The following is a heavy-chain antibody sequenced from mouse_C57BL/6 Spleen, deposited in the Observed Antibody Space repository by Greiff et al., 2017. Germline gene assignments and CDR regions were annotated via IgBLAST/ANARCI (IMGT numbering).Heavy chain of an antibody. CDR2: IYPRSGNT. Sequence: VKLVESGAELARPGASVKLSCKASGYTFTSYGISWVKQRTGQGLEWIGEIYPRSGNTYYNEKFKGKATLTADKSSSTAYMELRSLTSEDSAVYFCARLDDYQFAYWGQGTLVTVSA. D-gene: IGHD2-4*01. CDR3: ARLDDYQFAY. J-gene: IGHJ3*01. CDR1: GYTFTSYG. V-gene: IGHV1-81*01.